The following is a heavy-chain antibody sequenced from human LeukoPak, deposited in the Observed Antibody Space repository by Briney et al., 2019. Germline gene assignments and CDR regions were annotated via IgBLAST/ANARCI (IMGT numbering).Heavy chain of an antibody. CDR3: ARDPPDSSGPQSPFDY. D-gene: IGHD3-22*01. CDR2: IYYSGTT. CDR1: GGSISSSSYY. V-gene: IGHV4-39*07. J-gene: IGHJ4*02. Sequence: SETLSLTCIVSGGSISSSSYYWGWIRQPPGKGLEWIGSIYYSGTTYYNPSLKSRVTISVDTSKNQFSLKLSSVTAADTAVYYCARDPPDSSGPQSPFDYWGQGTLVTVSS.